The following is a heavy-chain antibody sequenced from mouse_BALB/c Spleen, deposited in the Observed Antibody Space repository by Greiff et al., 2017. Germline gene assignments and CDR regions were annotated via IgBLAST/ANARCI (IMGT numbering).Heavy chain of an antibody. V-gene: IGHV3-2*02. Sequence: EVKLMESGPGLVKPSQSLSLTCTVTGYSITSDYAWNWIRQFPGNKLEWMGYISYSGSTSYNPSLKSRISITRDTSKNQFFLQLNSVTTEDTATYYCARKRGYEDAMDYWGQGTSVTVSS. D-gene: IGHD2-2*01. CDR3: ARKRGYEDAMDY. J-gene: IGHJ4*01. CDR1: GYSITSDYA. CDR2: ISYSGST.